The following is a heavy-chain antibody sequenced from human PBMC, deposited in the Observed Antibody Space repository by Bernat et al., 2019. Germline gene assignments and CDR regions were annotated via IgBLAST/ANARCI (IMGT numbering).Heavy chain of an antibody. Sequence: EVELVESGGDLVQPGGSLRLSCAASGFTFSSFWMSWVRQAPGRGLEWVANIKQDGSEKYYADSVRGRFTISRVNANNSLFLQMNSLRPEDTAVYYCAVYQLLVYNWFDPWGQGTLVTVSS. J-gene: IGHJ5*02. D-gene: IGHD2-2*01. CDR1: GFTFSSFW. CDR3: AVYQLLVYNWFDP. CDR2: IKQDGSEK. V-gene: IGHV3-7*02.